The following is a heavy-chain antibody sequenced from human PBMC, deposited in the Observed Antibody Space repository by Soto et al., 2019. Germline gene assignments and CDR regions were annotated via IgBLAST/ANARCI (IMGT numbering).Heavy chain of an antibody. Sequence: GGSLRLSCAASGFTFSSYAMSWVRQAPGKGLEWVSAISGSGGSTYYADSVKGRFTISRDNSKNTLYLQMNSRKAEDTAVYYCAKDYRIAAAGRGSYYYYGMDVWGQGTTVTVSS. CDR1: GFTFSSYA. CDR3: AKDYRIAAAGRGSYYYYGMDV. V-gene: IGHV3-23*01. CDR2: ISGSGGST. J-gene: IGHJ6*02. D-gene: IGHD6-13*01.